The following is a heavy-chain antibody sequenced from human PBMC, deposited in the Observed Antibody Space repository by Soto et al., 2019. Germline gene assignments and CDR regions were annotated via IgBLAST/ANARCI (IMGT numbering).Heavy chain of an antibody. CDR2: IYYSGST. V-gene: IGHV4-31*03. CDR1: GGSISSGGYY. J-gene: IGHJ5*02. Sequence: QVQLQESGPGLVKPSQTLSLTCTVSGGSISSGGYYWSWIRQHPGKGLEWIGYIYYSGSTYYNPSLKSRVTISVATAKNQFSLKLSPVTAADTAVYYCARGGITIFGVVMPPNWFDPWGQGTLVTVSS. CDR3: ARGGITIFGVVMPPNWFDP. D-gene: IGHD3-3*01.